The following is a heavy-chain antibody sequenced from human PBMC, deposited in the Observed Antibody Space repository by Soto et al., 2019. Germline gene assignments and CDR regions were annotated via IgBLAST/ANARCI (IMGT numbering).Heavy chain of an antibody. CDR1: GFIFRTYA. CDR2: MVGDGSSS. V-gene: IGHV3-23*01. J-gene: IGHJ4*02. Sequence: EVQLLESGGGLAQPGGSLRLSCAASGFIFRTYAMNWVRQAPGKGLEWVSVMVGDGSSSDYADSVRGRFTISRDNSTNTLYLQMNNLRAEETAVYYCAKDLRPDGRYDLDYWGQGTLVTVSS. CDR3: AKDLRPDGRYDLDY. D-gene: IGHD1-26*01.